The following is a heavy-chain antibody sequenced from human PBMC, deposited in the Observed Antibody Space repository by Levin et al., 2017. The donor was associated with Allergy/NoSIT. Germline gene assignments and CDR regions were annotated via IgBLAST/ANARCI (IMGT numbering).Heavy chain of an antibody. V-gene: IGHV3-7*04. J-gene: IGHJ4*02. CDR3: ARTGDDY. D-gene: IGHD4-17*01. Sequence: SCAASGFTFTNYWVTWVRQAPGKGLEWVANIDQGGSGKYYVDSVKGRFTISRDNDMNSLYLQMNSLRAEDTAVYFCARTGDDYWGQGTLVTVSS. CDR2: IDQGGSGK. CDR1: GFTFTNYW.